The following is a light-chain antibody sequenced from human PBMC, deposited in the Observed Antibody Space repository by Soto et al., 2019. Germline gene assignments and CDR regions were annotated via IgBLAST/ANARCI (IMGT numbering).Light chain of an antibody. CDR2: DVS. Sequence: QAVLTQPRSVSGSPGQSVTISCTGTSSDVGGYDYVSWYQHHPGKAPKVTIYDVSKRPSGVPDRFSGSKSGNTASLTISGLPADDEADYYCSSFVGPYTYVFGTGTKLTVL. V-gene: IGLV2-11*01. CDR1: SSDVGGYDY. CDR3: SSFVGPYTYV. J-gene: IGLJ1*01.